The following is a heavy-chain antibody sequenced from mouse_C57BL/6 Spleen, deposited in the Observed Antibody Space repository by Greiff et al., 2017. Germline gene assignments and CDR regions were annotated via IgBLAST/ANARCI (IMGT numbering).Heavy chain of an antibody. Sequence: QVQLQQSGAELVRPGPSVKVSCKASGYAFTNYLIAWVKQRPGQGLEWIGVINPGSGGTNYNEKFKGKATLTADKSSSTAYMQLSSLTSEDSAVYFCARGDNCAYYYDYWGQGTTLTVSS. J-gene: IGHJ2*01. CDR2: INPGSGGT. D-gene: IGHD1-3*01. CDR3: ARGDNCAYYYDY. V-gene: IGHV1-54*01. CDR1: GYAFTNYL.